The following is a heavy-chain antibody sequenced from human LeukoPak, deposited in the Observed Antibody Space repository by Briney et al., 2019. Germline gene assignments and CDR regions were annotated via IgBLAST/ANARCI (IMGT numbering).Heavy chain of an antibody. D-gene: IGHD3-10*01. Sequence: SETLSLTCAVYGGSFSGYYWSWIRQPPGKGLEWLGEINHSGSTNYNPSLKSRVTISVDTSENQFSLKLSSVTVADTAVYYCARAGRGRPTPRSYGMGVWGQGTTVTVSS. V-gene: IGHV4-34*01. CDR3: ARAGRGRPTPRSYGMGV. CDR1: GGSFSGYY. CDR2: INHSGST. J-gene: IGHJ6*02.